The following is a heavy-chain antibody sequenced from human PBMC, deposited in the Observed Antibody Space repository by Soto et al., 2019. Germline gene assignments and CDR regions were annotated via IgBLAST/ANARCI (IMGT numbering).Heavy chain of an antibody. V-gene: IGHV3-21*01. CDR2: ISSSSSYI. D-gene: IGHD4-4*01. Sequence: GGSLRLSWAASGFTFSSYSMNWVRQAPGKGLEWVSSISSSSSYIYYADSVKGRFTISRDNAKNSLYLQMNSLRAEDTAVYYCARDLRYSNYDWFDPWGQGTLVTVSS. CDR1: GFTFSSYS. J-gene: IGHJ5*02. CDR3: ARDLRYSNYDWFDP.